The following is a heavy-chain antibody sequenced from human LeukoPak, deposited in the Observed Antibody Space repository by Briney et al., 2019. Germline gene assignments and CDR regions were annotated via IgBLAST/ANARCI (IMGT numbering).Heavy chain of an antibody. V-gene: IGHV1-46*01. J-gene: IGHJ4*02. CDR1: GYTFISYY. CDR3: ARAHLSGYFDY. Sequence: WASVKVSCKASGYTFISYYMDWVRQAPGQGLEWMGKINPSGGSTTYAQKFQGRVTMTRDMSTSTVYMDLISLRSGDTAVYYCARAHLSGYFDYWGQGTMVTVSS. CDR2: INPSGGST. D-gene: IGHD3-10*01.